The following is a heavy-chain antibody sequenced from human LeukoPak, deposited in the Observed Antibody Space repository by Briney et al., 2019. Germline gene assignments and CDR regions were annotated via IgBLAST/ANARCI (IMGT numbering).Heavy chain of an antibody. V-gene: IGHV1-69*13. CDR3: ARRRSSSSGYYYYGMDV. D-gene: IGHD6-6*01. J-gene: IGHJ6*02. CDR2: IIPIFGTA. CDR1: GGTFSSYA. Sequence: GASVKVSCKASGGTFSSYAISWVRQAPGQGLEWMGGIIPIFGTANYAQKFQGRVTITADESTSTAYMELSSLRSEDTAVYYCARRRSSSSGYYYYGMDVWGQGTTVTVSS.